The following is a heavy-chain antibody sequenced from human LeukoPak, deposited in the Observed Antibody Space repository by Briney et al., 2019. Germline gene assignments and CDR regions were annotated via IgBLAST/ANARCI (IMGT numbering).Heavy chain of an antibody. Sequence: PGGSLRLSCAASGFTLSNYEMHWVRRAPGKGLEWVSYISSGGSTVYYADSVKGRFTVSRDNAKNSLYLQMSSLRAEDTAVYNCARGGSFVECWGQGTLVSVSS. J-gene: IGHJ4*02. CDR1: GFTLSNYE. CDR3: ARGGSFVEC. D-gene: IGHD3-10*01. CDR2: ISSGGSTV. V-gene: IGHV3-48*03.